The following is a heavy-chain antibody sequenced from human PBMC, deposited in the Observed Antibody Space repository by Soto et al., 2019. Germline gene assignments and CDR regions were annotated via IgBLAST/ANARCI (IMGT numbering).Heavy chain of an antibody. V-gene: IGHV4-59*01. CDR1: GGSITSSY. CDR3: ARGEDAFFYYGLDV. CDR2: IYDTGISGYTPST. Sequence: SETLSLTCTVSGGSITSSYWSWIRRPPGKGLEWIAYIYDTGISGYTPSTSYNPSLKSRATMSVDTSKSQFSLKLTSVTAADTAVYYCARGEDAFFYYGLDVWGQGITVTVSS. J-gene: IGHJ6*02.